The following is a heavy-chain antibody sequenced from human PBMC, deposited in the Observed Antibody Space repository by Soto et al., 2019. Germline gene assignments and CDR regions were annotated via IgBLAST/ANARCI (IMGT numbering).Heavy chain of an antibody. J-gene: IGHJ5*02. CDR2: IFYSGST. CDR1: GGSISSGGYY. V-gene: IGHV4-31*03. CDR3: ARTLFGWGIWFDP. Sequence: SETLSLTCTVSGGSISSGGYYWSWIRQHPGKGLEWIGYIFYSGSTYYNPSLKSRVTISVDTSKNQFSLKLSSVTAADTAVYYCARTLFGWGIWFDPWGQGTLVTVSS. D-gene: IGHD3-10*02.